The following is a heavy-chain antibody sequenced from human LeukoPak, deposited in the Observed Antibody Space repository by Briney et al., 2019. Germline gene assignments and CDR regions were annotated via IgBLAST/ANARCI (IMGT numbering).Heavy chain of an antibody. CDR3: ARGGARVVVTMVRGVSKVFDY. Sequence: GGSLRLSCSASGFTFSSYAMHWVRQAPGKGLEYVSAISSNGGSTYYADSVKGRFTISRDNSKNTLYLQMSSLRAEDTAVYYCARGGARVVVTMVRGVSKVFDYWGQGTLVTVSS. J-gene: IGHJ4*02. CDR2: ISSNGGST. CDR1: GFTFSSYA. V-gene: IGHV3-64D*06. D-gene: IGHD3-10*01.